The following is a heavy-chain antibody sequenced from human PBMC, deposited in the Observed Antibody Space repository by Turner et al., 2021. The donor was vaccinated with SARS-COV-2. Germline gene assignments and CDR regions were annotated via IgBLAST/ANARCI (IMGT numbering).Heavy chain of an antibody. CDR1: GFTFSSYG. CDR3: AKVASIDY. J-gene: IGHJ4*02. Sequence: QVQLVESGGGVVQPGRSLRRSCAASGFTFSSYGMHWVRQAPGKGLEWVAVTSYDGSDKNYADSVKGRFTISRDNSKNTLYLNSLRAEDTAVYYCAKVASIDYWGQGTLVTVSS. V-gene: IGHV3-30*18. CDR2: TSYDGSDK.